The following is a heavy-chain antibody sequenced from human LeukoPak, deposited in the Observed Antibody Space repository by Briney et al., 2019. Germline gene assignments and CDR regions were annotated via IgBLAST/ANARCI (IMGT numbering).Heavy chain of an antibody. V-gene: IGHV1-69-2*01. J-gene: IGHJ1*01. CDR2: VDPEDGET. CDR3: ATDHDYAEYFQH. Sequence: ASVKVSCKVSGYTFTDYYMHWVQQAPGKGLEWMGLVDPEDGETIYVEKFQGRVTITADTSTDTAYMELSSLRSEDTAVYYCATDHDYAEYFQHWGQGTLVTVSS. D-gene: IGHD4-17*01. CDR1: GYTFTDYY.